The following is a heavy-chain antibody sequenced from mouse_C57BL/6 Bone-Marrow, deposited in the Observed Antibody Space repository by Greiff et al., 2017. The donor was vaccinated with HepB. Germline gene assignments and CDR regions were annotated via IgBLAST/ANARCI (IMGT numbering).Heavy chain of an antibody. Sequence: DVKLQESGPGLVKPSQSLSLTCSVTGYSITSGYYWNWIRQFPGNKLEWMGYISYDGSNNYNPSLKNRISITRDTSKNQFFLKLNSVTTEDTATYYCARVVATNGWYFDVWGTGTTVTVSS. CDR1: GYSITSGYY. V-gene: IGHV3-6*01. CDR2: ISYDGSN. D-gene: IGHD1-1*01. CDR3: ARVVATNGWYFDV. J-gene: IGHJ1*03.